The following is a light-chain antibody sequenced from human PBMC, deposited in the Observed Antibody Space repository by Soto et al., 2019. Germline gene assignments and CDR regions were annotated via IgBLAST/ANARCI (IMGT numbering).Light chain of an antibody. CDR3: AAWDDSLNGWV. CDR1: SSNIGSNT. Sequence: QSVLTQAPSASGTPGQRVTISCSGSSSNIGSNTVSWYQQLPGTAPKLLIRINNQRPSGVPDRFSGSKSGTSASLAISGLQSGDEADYYCAAWDDSLNGWVFGGGTKLTVL. V-gene: IGLV1-44*01. J-gene: IGLJ3*02. CDR2: INN.